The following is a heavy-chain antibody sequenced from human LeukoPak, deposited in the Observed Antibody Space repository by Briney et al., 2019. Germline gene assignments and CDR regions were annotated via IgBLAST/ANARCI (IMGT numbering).Heavy chain of an antibody. V-gene: IGHV4-34*01. J-gene: IGHJ6*02. CDR1: GGSFSGYY. CDR3: ASISAVRGVIDYYGMDV. D-gene: IGHD3-10*01. Sequence: SETLSLTCAVYGGSFSGYYWSWIRQPPGKGLEWIGEINHSGSTNYNPSLKSRVTISVDTSKNQFSLKLSSVTAADTAVHYCASISAVRGVIDYYGMDVWGQGTTVTVSS. CDR2: INHSGST.